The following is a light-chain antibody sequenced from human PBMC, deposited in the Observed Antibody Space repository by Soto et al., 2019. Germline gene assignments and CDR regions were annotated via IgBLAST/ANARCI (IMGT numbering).Light chain of an antibody. CDR3: QQSNNYPWT. J-gene: IGKJ1*01. CDR2: EAA. V-gene: IGKV1-5*03. CDR1: QYIHNY. Sequence: DIQMTQSPSTLSASVGDRVTITCRASQYIHNYLAWYQQKPGEAPKLLIYEAANLESGVPSRFSGSGTGTAFTLTISSLQPDDFATYYCQQSNNYPWTCGQGTRVEI.